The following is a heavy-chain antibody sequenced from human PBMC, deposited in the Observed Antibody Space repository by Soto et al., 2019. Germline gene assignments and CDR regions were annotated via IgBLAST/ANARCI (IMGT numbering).Heavy chain of an antibody. V-gene: IGHV3-30-3*01. CDR3: ARDLSTSWFFYFYGMDV. J-gene: IGHJ6*02. Sequence: QVQLVESGGGVVQPGRSLRLSCAASGFNFSNYAMHWVRQAPGKGLDWVAVISYDGTYKYYADSVKGRFIISRDNSKNTLYMEINSLRAEDTAVFYCARDLSTSWFFYFYGMDVRGQGTTVTVSS. CDR2: ISYDGTYK. CDR1: GFNFSNYA. D-gene: IGHD3-10*01.